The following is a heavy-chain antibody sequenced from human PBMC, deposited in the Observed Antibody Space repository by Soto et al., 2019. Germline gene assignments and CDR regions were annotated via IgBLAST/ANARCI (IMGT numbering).Heavy chain of an antibody. D-gene: IGHD5-12*01. CDR1: VVSFSGYY. CDR3: ARGVDIVATIPSHFDY. J-gene: IGHJ4*02. V-gene: IGHV4-34*01. Sequence: PLETLPLTCAVYVVSFSGYYWSWIRQPPGKGLEWIGEINHSGSTNYNPSLKSRVTISVDTSKTQFSLELSSVTAADTAVYYCARGVDIVATIPSHFDYGGQGTLVTVSS. CDR2: INHSGST.